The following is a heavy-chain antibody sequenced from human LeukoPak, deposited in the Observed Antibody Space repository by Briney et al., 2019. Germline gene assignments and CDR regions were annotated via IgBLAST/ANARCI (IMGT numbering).Heavy chain of an antibody. D-gene: IGHD6-19*01. CDR3: ARAVIAVAVYDAFDI. CDR2: IYYSGST. J-gene: IGHJ3*02. Sequence: KTSETLSLTCTVSGDSISSSSYYWGWIRQPPGKGLEWIGSIYYSGSTYYNPSLKSRVTISVDTSKNQFSLKLSSVTAADTAVYYCARAVIAVAVYDAFDIWGQGTMVTVSS. V-gene: IGHV4-39*07. CDR1: GDSISSSSYY.